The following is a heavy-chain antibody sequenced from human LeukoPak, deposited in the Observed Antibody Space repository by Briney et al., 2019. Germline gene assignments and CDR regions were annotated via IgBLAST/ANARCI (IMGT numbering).Heavy chain of an antibody. CDR2: TSGSGNT. CDR1: GFTFSSYA. J-gene: IGHJ3*02. D-gene: IGHD2-15*01. CDR3: AKVAVVGATFHAFDI. V-gene: IGHV3-23*01. Sequence: PGGSLRLSCAASGFTFSSYAMNWVRQTPGKGLEWVSATSGSGNTYHADSVRGRFTISRDNSKNTLYLQMNSLRAEDTALYYCAKVAVVGATFHAFDIWGQGTMVTVSS.